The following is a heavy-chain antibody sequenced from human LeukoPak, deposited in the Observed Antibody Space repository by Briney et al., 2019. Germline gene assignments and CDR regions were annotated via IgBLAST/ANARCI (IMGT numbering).Heavy chain of an antibody. V-gene: IGHV3-21*01. CDR3: ARDTDSSSWYKAYYYYMDV. D-gene: IGHD6-13*01. CDR2: ISSSSSYI. J-gene: IGHJ6*03. CDR1: GFTFSSYS. Sequence: PGGSLRLSCAASGFTFSSYSMNWVRQAPGKGLEWVSSISSSSSYIYYADSVKGRFTISRDNAKNSLYLQMNSLRAEDTAVYYCARDTDSSSWYKAYYYYMDVWGKGTTVTISS.